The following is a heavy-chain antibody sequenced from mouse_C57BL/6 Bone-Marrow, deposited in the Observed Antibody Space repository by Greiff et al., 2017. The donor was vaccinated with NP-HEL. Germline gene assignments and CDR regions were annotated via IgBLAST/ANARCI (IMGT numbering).Heavy chain of an antibody. D-gene: IGHD2-4*01. J-gene: IGHJ3*01. Sequence: LQQSGGGLVQPGGSLKLSCAASGFTFSDYYMYWVRQTPEKRLEWVAYISNGGGSTYYPDTVKGRFTISRDNAKNTLYLQMSRLKSEDTAMYYCASLYDYWFAYWGQGTLVTVSA. CDR2: ISNGGGST. CDR3: ASLYDYWFAY. CDR1: GFTFSDYY. V-gene: IGHV5-12*01.